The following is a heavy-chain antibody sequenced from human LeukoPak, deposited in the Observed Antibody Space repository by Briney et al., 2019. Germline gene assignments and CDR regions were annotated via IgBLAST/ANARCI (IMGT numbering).Heavy chain of an antibody. J-gene: IGHJ6*02. D-gene: IGHD5-18*01. V-gene: IGHV4-59*07. CDR1: GGSKSSYY. CDR3: ARVSDGGALGMDV. CDR2: IYYSGST. Sequence: KASDTLSLTYTVSGGSKSSYYWRWMRQPPAQGLESVGYIYYSGSTNYNPSLKSRVTIAVDTSKFQFSLKLSSVTAADTAVYYCARVSDGGALGMDVWGQGTTVTVSS.